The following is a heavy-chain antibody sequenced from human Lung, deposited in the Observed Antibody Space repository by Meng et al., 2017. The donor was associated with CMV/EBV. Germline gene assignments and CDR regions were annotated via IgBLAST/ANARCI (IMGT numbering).Heavy chain of an antibody. CDR1: RSSISTYY. CDR2: FYYGGST. V-gene: IGHV4-59*01. D-gene: IGHD2-15*01. CDR3: ARSGPCNGGICYSGKFDS. Sequence: SXTLSLXCTVSRSSISTYYWSWIRQPPGKGLEWIGYFYYGGSTNYNPSLKSRVTILVDASKNQFSLKLSSVTAADTAIYYCARSGPCNGGICYSGKFDSWGQGTLVTVSS. J-gene: IGHJ5*01.